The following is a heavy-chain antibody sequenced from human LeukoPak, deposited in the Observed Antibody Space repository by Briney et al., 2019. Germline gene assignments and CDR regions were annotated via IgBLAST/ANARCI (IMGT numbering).Heavy chain of an antibody. CDR2: ITGSGGGI. CDR1: GFTFSNFA. D-gene: IGHD3-22*01. CDR3: AKDLGSYYVGTGRPDAFDI. V-gene: IGHV3-23*01. J-gene: IGHJ3*02. Sequence: PGGSLRLSCAASGFTFSNFAMSWVRQAPGKGLEWVSGITGSGGGIYYADSVKGRFTISRDNSKNTLYLQMNRLRAEDTAVYYYAKDLGSYYVGTGRPDAFDIWGQGTMVTVSS.